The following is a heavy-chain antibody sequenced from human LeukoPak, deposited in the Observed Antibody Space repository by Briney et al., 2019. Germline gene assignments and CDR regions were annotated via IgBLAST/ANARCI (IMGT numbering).Heavy chain of an antibody. D-gene: IGHD3-22*01. CDR3: ARQGNTYYHDSSGYHNWFDP. J-gene: IGHJ5*02. CDR1: GGAISSTTYY. V-gene: IGHV4-39*01. Sequence: SETLSLTRTVSGGAISSTTYYWGWIRQPPGKGLEWIGSIDYSGTIYYSERTYYNTSLKSRVTISVDTSKNQFSLKLSSVTAADTAVYYCARQGNTYYHDSSGYHNWFDPWGQGTLVTVSS. CDR2: IDYSGTIYYSERT.